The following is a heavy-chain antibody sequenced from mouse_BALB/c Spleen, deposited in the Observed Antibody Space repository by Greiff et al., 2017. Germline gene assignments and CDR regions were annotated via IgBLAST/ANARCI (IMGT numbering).Heavy chain of an antibody. CDR3: ARIGNYYGSSYPFAY. CDR2: ISSGSSTI. V-gene: IGHV5-17*02. CDR1: GFTFSSFG. J-gene: IGHJ3*01. D-gene: IGHD1-1*01. Sequence: VQLKESGGGLVQPGGSRKLSCAASGFTFSSFGMHWVRQAPEKGLEWVAYISSGSSTIYYADTVKGRFTISRDNPKNTLFLQMTSLRSEDTAMYYCARIGNYYGSSYPFAYWGQGTLVTVSA.